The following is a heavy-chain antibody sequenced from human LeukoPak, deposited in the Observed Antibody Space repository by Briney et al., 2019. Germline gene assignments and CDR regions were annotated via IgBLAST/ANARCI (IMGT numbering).Heavy chain of an antibody. D-gene: IGHD3-3*01. V-gene: IGHV3-21*01. CDR2: ISSSSSYI. J-gene: IGHJ6*03. CDR1: GFTFSSYS. CDR3: ARDRDCSSTSCYANYDFWSGYYPNYYMDV. Sequence: GGSLRLSCAASGFTFSSYSMNWVRQAPGKGLEWVSSISSSSSYIYYADSVKGRFTISRDNAKNSLYLQMNSLRAEDTAVYYCARDRDCSSTSCYANYDFWSGYYPNYYMDVWGKGTTVTVSS.